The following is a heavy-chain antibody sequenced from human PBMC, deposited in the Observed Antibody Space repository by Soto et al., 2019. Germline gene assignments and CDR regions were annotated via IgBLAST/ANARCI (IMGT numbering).Heavy chain of an antibody. J-gene: IGHJ5*02. D-gene: IGHD3-22*01. CDR3: ARDYYDSSGLGAGGFDP. Sequence: GGSLRLSCAASGFTFSSYAMHWVRQAPGKGLERVAVISYDGSNKYYADSVKGRFTISRDNSKNTLYLQMNSLRAEDTAVYYCARDYYDSSGLGAGGFDPWGQGTLVTVSS. CDR2: ISYDGSNK. V-gene: IGHV3-30-3*01. CDR1: GFTFSSYA.